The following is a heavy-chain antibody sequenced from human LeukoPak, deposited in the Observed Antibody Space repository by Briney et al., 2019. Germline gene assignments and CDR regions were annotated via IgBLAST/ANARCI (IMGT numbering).Heavy chain of an antibody. J-gene: IGHJ4*02. CDR1: GFTFSRSW. CDR3: AKVGSSIDVDY. D-gene: IGHD2-2*01. Sequence: PGGSLRLSCAASGFTFSRSWVTWVRQAPGKGLEWVASINQDGSEKYYVDSVKGRFTISRDNAKNSLSLQMNSLGAEDTAVYYCAKVGSSIDVDYWGQGTLVTVSS. V-gene: IGHV3-7*01. CDR2: INQDGSEK.